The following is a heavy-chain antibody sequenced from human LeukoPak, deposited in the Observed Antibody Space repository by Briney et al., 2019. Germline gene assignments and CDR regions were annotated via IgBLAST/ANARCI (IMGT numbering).Heavy chain of an antibody. CDR1: GGTFSSYA. Sequence: ASVKVSCKASGGTFSSYAISWVRQAPGQGLEWMGGIIPIFGTANYAQKFRGRVTITTDESTSTAYMELSSLRSEDTAVYYCASTNWNYNAFDIWGQGTTVTVSS. V-gene: IGHV1-69*05. CDR2: IIPIFGTA. D-gene: IGHD1-7*01. CDR3: ASTNWNYNAFDI. J-gene: IGHJ3*02.